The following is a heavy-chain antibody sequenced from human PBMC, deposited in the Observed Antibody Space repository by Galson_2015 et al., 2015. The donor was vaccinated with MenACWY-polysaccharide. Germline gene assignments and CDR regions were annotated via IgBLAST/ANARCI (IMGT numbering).Heavy chain of an antibody. V-gene: IGHV4-61*08. D-gene: IGHD1-26*01. CDR2: NSYSGKA. CDR1: GGSVTSGGYY. J-gene: IGHJ5*02. CDR3: AREPTYSGSFGWFDP. Sequence: TLSLTCTVSGGSVTSGGYYWSWLRQPPGEGLEWIGFNSYSGKANYNPSLKSRVTISIDTSKNQFSLRLSSVTPADTAIYYCAREPTYSGSFGWFDPWGQGTLVTVSS.